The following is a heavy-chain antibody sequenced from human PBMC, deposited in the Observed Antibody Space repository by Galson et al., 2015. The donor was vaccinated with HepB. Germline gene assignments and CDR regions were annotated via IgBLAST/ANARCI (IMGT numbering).Heavy chain of an antibody. CDR2: INAGNGNT. Sequence: SVKVSCKASGYTFTSYAMHWVRQAPGQRLEWMGWINAGNGNTKYSQKFQGRVTITRDTSASTAYMELSSLRSEDTAVYYCARRGAAAGNFDYWGQGTLVTVSS. CDR1: GYTFTSYA. V-gene: IGHV1-3*01. J-gene: IGHJ4*02. D-gene: IGHD6-13*01. CDR3: ARRGAAAGNFDY.